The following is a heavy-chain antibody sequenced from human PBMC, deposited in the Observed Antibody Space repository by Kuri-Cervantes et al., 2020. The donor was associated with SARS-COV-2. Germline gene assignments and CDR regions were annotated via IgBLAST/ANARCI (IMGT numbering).Heavy chain of an antibody. V-gene: IGHV4-59*01. CDR1: GGSISSYY. Sequence: SETLSLTCAVYGGSISSYYWSWIRQPPGKGLEWIGYIYYSGSTNYNPSLKSRVTISVDTSKNQFSLKLSSVTAADTAVYYCARVYYDSSGYYEVRYFDYWGQGTLVTVSS. CDR3: ARVYYDSSGYYEVRYFDY. J-gene: IGHJ4*02. D-gene: IGHD3-22*01. CDR2: IYYSGST.